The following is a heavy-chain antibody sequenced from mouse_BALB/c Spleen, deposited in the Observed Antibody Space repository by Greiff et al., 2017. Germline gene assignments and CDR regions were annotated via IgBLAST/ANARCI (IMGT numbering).Heavy chain of an antibody. Sequence: EVHLVESGPELVKPGASVKMSCKASGYTFTSYVMHWVKQKPGQGLEWIGYINPYNDGTKYNEKFKGKATLTSDKSSSTAYMELSSLTSEDSAVYYCARGNPLYAMDYWGQGTSVTVSS. V-gene: IGHV1-14*01. J-gene: IGHJ4*01. D-gene: IGHD2-1*01. CDR3: ARGNPLYAMDY. CDR2: INPYNDGT. CDR1: GYTFTSYV.